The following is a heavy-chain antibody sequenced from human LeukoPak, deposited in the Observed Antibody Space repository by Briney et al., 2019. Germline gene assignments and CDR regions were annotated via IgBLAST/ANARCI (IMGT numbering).Heavy chain of an antibody. V-gene: IGHV3-21*01. CDR2: ISSISSYI. CDR1: GFTFSSYS. Sequence: GSLRLSCAASGFTFSSYSMNWVRQAPGKGLEWVSSISSISSYIYYADSVKGRFTISRDNAKNSLYLQMNSLRAEDTAVYYCARASGRGSHALDYWGQGTLVTVSS. D-gene: IGHD2-15*01. CDR3: ARASGRGSHALDY. J-gene: IGHJ4*02.